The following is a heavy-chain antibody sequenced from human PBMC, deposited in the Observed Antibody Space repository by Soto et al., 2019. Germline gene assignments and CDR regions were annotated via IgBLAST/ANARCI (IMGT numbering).Heavy chain of an antibody. V-gene: IGHV4-59*13. Sequence: PSETLSLTCTVSGGSLSSYDYYWIRQPPGKGLEWIGYIHNSGSTKYNPSLKGRGTMSMDTSEDQFSLRLSSVTAADTAIYYCARDTYYNYGYWYFDLCGRRTLVPFSP. CDR3: ARDTYYNYGYWYFDL. D-gene: IGHD3-10*01. J-gene: IGHJ2*01. CDR1: GGSLSSYD. CDR2: IHNSGST.